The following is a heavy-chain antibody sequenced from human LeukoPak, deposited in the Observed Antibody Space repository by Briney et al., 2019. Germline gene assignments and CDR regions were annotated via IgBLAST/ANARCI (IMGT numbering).Heavy chain of an antibody. CDR3: ARVLDGTRHYYSMDV. CDR1: GFTFSSYS. Sequence: GGSLRLSCAASGFTFSSYSMNWVRQAPGKGLEWVSSITSSSDYMFYADSLKGRFTISRDNAKNSVYLQMNSLRAEDTAVYSCARVLDGTRHYYSMDVWGQGTTVTVSS. CDR2: ITSSSDYM. V-gene: IGHV3-21*01. D-gene: IGHD6-13*01. J-gene: IGHJ6*02.